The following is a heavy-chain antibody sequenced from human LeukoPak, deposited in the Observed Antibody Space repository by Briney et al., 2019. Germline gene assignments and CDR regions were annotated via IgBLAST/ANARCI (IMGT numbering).Heavy chain of an antibody. CDR2: ISSSSSYI. CDR1: GFTFSSYA. CDR3: ARDLPLSTGAFDI. V-gene: IGHV3-21*01. J-gene: IGHJ3*02. D-gene: IGHD2-2*01. Sequence: GGSLRLSCAASGFTFSSYAMSWVRQAPGKGLEWVSSISSSSSYIYYADSVKGRFTISRDNAKNSLYLQMNSLRAEDTAVYYCARDLPLSTGAFDIWGQGTMVTVSS.